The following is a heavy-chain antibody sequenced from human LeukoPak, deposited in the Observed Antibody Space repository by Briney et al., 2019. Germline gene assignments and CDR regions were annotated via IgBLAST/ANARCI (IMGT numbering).Heavy chain of an antibody. Sequence: SETLSLTCTVYSGSFNGYYWSWIRQPPGKGLEWIGEINHSGSTNYNPSLKSRVTISVDKSKNQFSLKLSSVTAADTAVYYCARKSYDSSGYGQNWFDPWGQGTLVTVSS. CDR3: ARKSYDSSGYGQNWFDP. CDR2: INHSGST. CDR1: SGSFNGYY. V-gene: IGHV4-34*01. D-gene: IGHD3-22*01. J-gene: IGHJ5*02.